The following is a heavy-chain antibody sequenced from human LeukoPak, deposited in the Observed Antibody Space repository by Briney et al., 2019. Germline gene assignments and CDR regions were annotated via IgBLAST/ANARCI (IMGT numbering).Heavy chain of an antibody. Sequence: GESLKISCNGAAYSFTSYWIGWVSQMPGKGLEWMGIIYPGDSDTRYSPSFQGQVTISADKSISTAYLQWSSLKASDTAMYYCARVASWSNSLDYWGQGTLVTVSS. CDR1: AYSFTSYW. CDR3: ARVASWSNSLDY. V-gene: IGHV5-51*01. J-gene: IGHJ4*02. CDR2: IYPGDSDT. D-gene: IGHD1-26*01.